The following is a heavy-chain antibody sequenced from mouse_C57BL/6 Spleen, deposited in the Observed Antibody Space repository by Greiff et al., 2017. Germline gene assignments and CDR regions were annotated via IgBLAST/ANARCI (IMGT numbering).Heavy chain of an antibody. V-gene: IGHV5-17*01. CDR2: ISSGSSTI. D-gene: IGHD4-1*01. J-gene: IGHJ1*03. Sequence: EVMLVESGGGLVKPGGSLKLSCAASGFTFSDYGMHWVRQAPEKGLEWVAYISSGSSTIYYADTVKGRFTISRDNAKNTLFLQMTSLRSEDTAMYYCAQANGDRYFDVWGTGTTVTVSS. CDR1: GFTFSDYG. CDR3: AQANGDRYFDV.